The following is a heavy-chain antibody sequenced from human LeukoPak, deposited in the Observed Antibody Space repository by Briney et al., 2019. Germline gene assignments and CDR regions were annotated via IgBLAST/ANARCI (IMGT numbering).Heavy chain of an antibody. CDR1: GFTFSTYA. J-gene: IGHJ4*02. CDR2: IRGRDGST. CDR3: AKDVYGDYGGLDY. Sequence: GGSLRLSCAASGFTFSTYALSWVRQAPGKGLEWVSSIRGRDGSTYYADSVKGRFAISRDNSKNTLYLQMNSLRAEDTAVYYCAKDVYGDYGGLDYWGQGTLVTVSS. D-gene: IGHD4-17*01. V-gene: IGHV3-23*01.